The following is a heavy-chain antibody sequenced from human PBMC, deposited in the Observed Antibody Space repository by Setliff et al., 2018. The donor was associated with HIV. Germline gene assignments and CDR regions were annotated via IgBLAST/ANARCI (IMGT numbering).Heavy chain of an antibody. J-gene: IGHJ5*02. V-gene: IGHV1-2*02. CDR2: INPNSGGA. Sequence: ASVKVSCKASGYTFTGYYIHWVRQAPGQGLEWMGWINPNSGGANYAQKLQGRVTMTRDTSISTAYMEVSRLRSDDTAVYYCARVSQYSSSWYVRWFDPWGQETLVTVSS. D-gene: IGHD6-13*01. CDR1: GYTFTGYY. CDR3: ARVSQYSSSWYVRWFDP.